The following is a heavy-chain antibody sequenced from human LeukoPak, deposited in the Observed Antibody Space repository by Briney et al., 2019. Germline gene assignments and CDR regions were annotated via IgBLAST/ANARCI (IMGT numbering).Heavy chain of an antibody. CDR1: GYTFTSYG. V-gene: IGHV1-18*01. CDR2: ISAYNGNT. Sequence: ASVKVSCKASGYTFTSYGISWVRQAPGQGLEWMGWISAYNGNTNYAQKLQGRVTMTTDTSTSTAYMELRGLRSEDTAVYYCARSPLRYSSSWYGRAFDIWGQGTMVTVSS. D-gene: IGHD6-13*01. CDR3: ARSPLRYSSSWYGRAFDI. J-gene: IGHJ3*02.